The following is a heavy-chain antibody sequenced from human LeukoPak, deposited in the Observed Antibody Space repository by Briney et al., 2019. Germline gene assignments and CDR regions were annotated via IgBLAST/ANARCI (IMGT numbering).Heavy chain of an antibody. J-gene: IGHJ4*02. Sequence: PGRSLRLSCAASGFTFSSYGMHWVRQAPGKGLEWVAVISYDGSNKYYADSVKGRFTISRDNSKNTLYLQMGSLRAEDTALYYCARDRSSSWSLDYWGQGTLVTVSS. D-gene: IGHD6-13*01. V-gene: IGHV3-30*03. CDR3: ARDRSSSWSLDY. CDR2: ISYDGSNK. CDR1: GFTFSSYG.